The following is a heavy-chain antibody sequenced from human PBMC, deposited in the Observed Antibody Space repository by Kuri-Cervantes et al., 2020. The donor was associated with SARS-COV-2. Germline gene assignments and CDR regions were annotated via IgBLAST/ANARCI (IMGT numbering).Heavy chain of an antibody. D-gene: IGHD1-1*01. CDR1: GYTFTGYY. J-gene: IGHJ4*02. V-gene: IGHV1-2*05. CDR2: INPNSGGT. CDR3: ARGGKNWNYYFDY. Sequence: ASVKVSCKASGYTFTGYYMHWVRQAPGQGLEWMGRINPNSGGTNYAQKFQGRVTMTRDTSISTAYMELSRLRSDDTVVYYCARGGKNWNYYFDYWGQGTLVTGSS.